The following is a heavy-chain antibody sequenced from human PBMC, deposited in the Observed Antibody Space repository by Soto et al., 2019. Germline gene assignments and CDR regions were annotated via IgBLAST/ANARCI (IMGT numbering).Heavy chain of an antibody. CDR1: GGSFSAYH. J-gene: IGHJ6*02. Sequence: QVQLQQWGAGLLKPSETLSLACAVYGGSFSAYHWSWIRQPPGKGRGWIGEINHSGSTKYNPSLTGRVTISVDTCKNPFSLKLSSVTAADTAVYYCARGMGAENTFYYYFGMDVWGQGTAVTVSS. V-gene: IGHV4-34*01. CDR2: INHSGST. CDR3: ARGMGAENTFYYYFGMDV. D-gene: IGHD3-16*01.